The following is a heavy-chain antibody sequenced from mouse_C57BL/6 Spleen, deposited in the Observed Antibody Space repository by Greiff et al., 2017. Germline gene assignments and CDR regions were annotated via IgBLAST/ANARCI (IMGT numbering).Heavy chain of an antibody. Sequence: VQVVESGPELVKPGASVKISCKASGYAFSSSWMNWVKQRPGKGLEWIGRIYPGDGDTNYNGKFKGKATLTADKSSSTAYMQLSSLTSKDSAVYFCARSRGIITTGFFDYWGQGTTLTVSS. V-gene: IGHV1-82*01. CDR2: IYPGDGDT. CDR3: ARSRGIITTGFFDY. J-gene: IGHJ2*01. CDR1: GYAFSSSW. D-gene: IGHD1-1*01.